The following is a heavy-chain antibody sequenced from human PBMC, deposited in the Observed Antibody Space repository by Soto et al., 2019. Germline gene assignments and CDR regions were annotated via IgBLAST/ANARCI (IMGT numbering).Heavy chain of an antibody. CDR1: GCSISSSSYY. CDR2: INHSGST. J-gene: IGHJ6*03. D-gene: IGHD3-10*01. Sequence: SETLSLTCTLSGCSISSSSYYWGWIRQPPGNGLDWFGGINHSGSTNYNPSLKSRVTISVDTSKNQFSLKLSSVTAADTAVYYCARELTMVRGVISYYYYYYMDVWGKGTTVTVSS. CDR3: ARELTMVRGVISYYYYYYMDV. V-gene: IGHV4-39*07.